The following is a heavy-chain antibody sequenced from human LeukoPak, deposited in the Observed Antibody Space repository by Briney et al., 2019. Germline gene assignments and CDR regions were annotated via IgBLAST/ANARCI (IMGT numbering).Heavy chain of an antibody. D-gene: IGHD3-3*01. CDR2: IYYHENT. CDR1: GGPISGSSDY. V-gene: IGHV4-39*07. CDR3: ARPRLRFLEWSYFDY. J-gene: IGHJ4*02. Sequence: SETLSLTCTVSGGPISGSSDYWGWIRQAPGKGLEWIGSIYYHENTYYNPSLKSRVTISVDTSKNQFSLKLSSVTAADTAVYYCARPRLRFLEWSYFDYWGQGTLVTVSS.